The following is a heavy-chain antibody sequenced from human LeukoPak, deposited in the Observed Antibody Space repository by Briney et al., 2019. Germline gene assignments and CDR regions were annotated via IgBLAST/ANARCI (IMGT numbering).Heavy chain of an antibody. CDR3: VKADGVTPE. V-gene: IGHV3-23*01. D-gene: IGHD5-18*01. CDR2: ISATGGAT. Sequence: GGSLRLSCAVSGFTFNNNAMSWVRQAPGKGLECVSAISATGGATYYADSVKGRITISRDNSKSTLYLQMNSLRAEDTAVYYCVKADGVTPEWGQGTLVAVSS. J-gene: IGHJ4*02. CDR1: GFTFNNNA.